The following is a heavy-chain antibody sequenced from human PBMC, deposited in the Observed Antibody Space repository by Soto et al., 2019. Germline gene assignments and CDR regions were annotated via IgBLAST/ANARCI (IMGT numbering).Heavy chain of an antibody. Sequence: LRLSCEASGFTFSTYAMNWVRQAPGKGLEWVSVVSGSGDSTYYADSVKGRLTITGDNSKNTLYLQMNSLRAEDTAVYYCAKDLHGITWPVDYWGQGTLVTVSS. CDR3: AKDLHGITWPVDY. V-gene: IGHV3-23*01. CDR2: VSGSGDST. J-gene: IGHJ4*02. CDR1: GFTFSTYA.